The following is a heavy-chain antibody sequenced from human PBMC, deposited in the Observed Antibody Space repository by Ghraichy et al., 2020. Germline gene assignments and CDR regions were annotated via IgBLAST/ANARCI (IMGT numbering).Heavy chain of an antibody. V-gene: IGHV4-30-2*01. Sequence: EWIGYIYHSWSTYYNPSLKSRVTISVDRSKNQFSLKLSSVTAADTAVYYCARSPIVVVPAAPHLYKLVGFD. D-gene: IGHD2-2*01. CDR3: ARSPIVVVPAAPHLYKLVGFD. J-gene: IGHJ5*01. CDR2: IYHSWST.